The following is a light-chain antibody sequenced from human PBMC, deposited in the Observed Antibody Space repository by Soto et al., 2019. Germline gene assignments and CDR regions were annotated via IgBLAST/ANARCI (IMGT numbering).Light chain of an antibody. J-gene: IGKJ5*01. CDR1: QSISISY. CDR2: STS. CDR3: QQYGSSIT. Sequence: EIVLTPSPGTLSLSPGESAPPSCRASQSISISYLAWYQQKPGQAPRLLIYSTSTRATGIPSRFSCSGSGTDFTLTIGRLEPEDFAVCYCQQYGSSITFGQGTRLEIK. V-gene: IGKV3-20*01.